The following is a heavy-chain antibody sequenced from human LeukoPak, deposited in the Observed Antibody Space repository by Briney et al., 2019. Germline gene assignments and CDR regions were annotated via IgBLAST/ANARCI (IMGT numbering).Heavy chain of an antibody. V-gene: IGHV4-34*01. D-gene: IGHD5-18*01. J-gene: IGHJ4*02. CDR1: GGSISSGGYY. CDR3: ARLRRGYGYYLAALFFDY. Sequence: PSETLSLTCAVSGGSISSGGYYWSWIRQPPGKGLEWIGEINHSGSTNYNPSLKSRVTISVDTSKNQFSLKLSSVTAADTAVYYCARLRRGYGYYLAALFFDYWGQGTLVTVSS. CDR2: INHSGST.